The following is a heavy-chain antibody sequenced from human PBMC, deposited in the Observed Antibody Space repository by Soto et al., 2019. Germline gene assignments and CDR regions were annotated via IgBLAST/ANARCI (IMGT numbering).Heavy chain of an antibody. J-gene: IGHJ5*02. CDR1: EDTFNNYA. Sequence: QVQLVQSGAEVKKPGSSVKVSCKTSEDTFNNYALSWVRQAPGQGLEWMGGIMPIFGIAKYAQKFQGRVTITADNSTTTVYMELSGLRSDDTAMFYCARDGVTNETDNGFDHWGQGTLVIVSS. V-gene: IGHV1-69*17. D-gene: IGHD1-1*01. CDR3: ARDGVTNETDNGFDH. CDR2: IMPIFGIA.